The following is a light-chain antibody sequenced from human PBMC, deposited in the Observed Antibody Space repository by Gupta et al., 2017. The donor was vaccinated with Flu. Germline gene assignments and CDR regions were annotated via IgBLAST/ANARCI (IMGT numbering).Light chain of an antibody. CDR2: MAS. J-gene: IGKJ3*01. V-gene: IGKV4-1*01. Sequence: DIVMTPSPESLTVSLGEGATIDCRSSQSLSYTANNKHFVAWYQQRPGQPPKLLISMASERASGVPDRFRGSGSGTHYTLTMSSLQPEDVAVYYCQQHYESPPTFGRGTRVEI. CDR3: QQHYESPPT. CDR1: QSLSYTANNKHF.